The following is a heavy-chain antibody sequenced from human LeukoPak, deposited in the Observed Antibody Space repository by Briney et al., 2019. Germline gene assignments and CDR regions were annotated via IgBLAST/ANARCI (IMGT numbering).Heavy chain of an antibody. V-gene: IGHV4-34*01. CDR3: ARGNEMATIRDAFDI. J-gene: IGHJ3*02. CDR1: GGSNSGYY. Sequence: SETLSLTCAVYGGSNSGYYWSWIRQPAGKGLEWIGEINHSGSTNYNPSLKSRVTISVDTSKNQFSLKLSSVTAADTAVYYCARGNEMATIRDAFDIWGQGTMVTVSS. D-gene: IGHD5-24*01. CDR2: INHSGST.